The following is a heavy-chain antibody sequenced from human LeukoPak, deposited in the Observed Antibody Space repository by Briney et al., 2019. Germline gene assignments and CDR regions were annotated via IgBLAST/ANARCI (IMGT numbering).Heavy chain of an antibody. V-gene: IGHV4-39*01. CDR2: IYYSGST. J-gene: IGHJ4*02. Sequence: SETLSLTCTVSGDSINSGTYYRGWIRQPPGKGLEWIGSIYYSGSTYYNPSLKSLVTISVDTSKNQFSLRLTSVTDADTAIYYCARHHKRVSGVVSGTVDYWGQGTLVTVSS. CDR3: ARHHKRVSGVVSGTVDY. CDR1: GDSINSGTYY. D-gene: IGHD3-3*01.